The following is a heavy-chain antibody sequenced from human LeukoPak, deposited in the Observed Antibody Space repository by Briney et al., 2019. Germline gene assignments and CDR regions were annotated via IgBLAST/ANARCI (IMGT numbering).Heavy chain of an antibody. V-gene: IGHV4-31*03. J-gene: IGHJ4*02. CDR3: AREGSYGYFDY. D-gene: IGHD5-18*01. CDR1: GGAISSGGYY. CDR2: IYYSGST. Sequence: SETLSLTCTVSGGAISSGGYYWSWIRQHPGKGLEWIGYIYYSGSTYYNPSLKSRVTISVDTSKNQFSLKLSSVTAADTAVYYCAREGSYGYFDYWGQGTLVTVSS.